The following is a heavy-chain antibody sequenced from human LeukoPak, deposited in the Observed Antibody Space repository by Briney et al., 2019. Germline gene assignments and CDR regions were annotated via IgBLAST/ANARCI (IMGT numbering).Heavy chain of an antibody. CDR1: GFTFSNYG. CDR3: AKGTAVAGDWYFDL. CDR2: ISYDGSNK. Sequence: GGSLRLSCAASGFTFSNYGMHWVRQAPGKGLEWVAVISYDGSNKYYADSVKGRFTISRDNSKNTLYLQMNSLRAEDTAVYYCAKGTAVAGDWYFDLWGRGTLVTVSS. V-gene: IGHV3-30*18. D-gene: IGHD6-19*01. J-gene: IGHJ2*01.